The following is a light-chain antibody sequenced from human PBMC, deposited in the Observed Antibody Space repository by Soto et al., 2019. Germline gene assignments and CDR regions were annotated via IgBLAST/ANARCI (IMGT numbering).Light chain of an antibody. CDR1: SSDVGGCPY. Sequence: QSVLTQPASVSGSPGQSVTISCTGTSSDVGGCPYVSWYQQRPGKAPKLMLYEVTNRPSGVSDRFSGSKSGDTASLTISWLQAEDEADYYCSSYTHSRTLVFGTGTKLTVL. J-gene: IGLJ1*01. CDR2: EVT. V-gene: IGLV2-14*01. CDR3: SSYTHSRTLV.